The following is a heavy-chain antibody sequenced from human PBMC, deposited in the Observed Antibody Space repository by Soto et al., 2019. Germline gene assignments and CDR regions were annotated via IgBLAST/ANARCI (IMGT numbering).Heavy chain of an antibody. D-gene: IGHD5-18*01. CDR3: ARGYSPMDV. CDR1: DGSISSGAYS. J-gene: IGHJ6*02. Sequence: QLQLQESGSGLVKPSQTLSLTCAVSDGSISSGAYSWSWIRQPPGKGLECIGYVYHGGRTYYNPSLTSRVTMSVDKSRNQFSLKVSSVTAADTAVYYCARGYSPMDVWGQGTTVTVSS. V-gene: IGHV4-30-2*01. CDR2: VYHGGRT.